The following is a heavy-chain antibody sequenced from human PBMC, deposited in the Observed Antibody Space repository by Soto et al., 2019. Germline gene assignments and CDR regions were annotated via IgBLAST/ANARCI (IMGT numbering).Heavy chain of an antibody. D-gene: IGHD3-10*01. J-gene: IGHJ6*02. V-gene: IGHV4-31*03. CDR1: GGSISSGGYY. CDR3: ASDRQRITMVRGAYGMDV. Sequence: QVQLQESGPGLVKPSQTLSLTCTVSGGSISSGGYYWSWIRQHPGKGLEWVGYIYYSGSTYYNPSLKSRVTLSVDTSKNQFSLKLSSVTAADTAVYYCASDRQRITMVRGAYGMDVWGQGTTVTVSS. CDR2: IYYSGST.